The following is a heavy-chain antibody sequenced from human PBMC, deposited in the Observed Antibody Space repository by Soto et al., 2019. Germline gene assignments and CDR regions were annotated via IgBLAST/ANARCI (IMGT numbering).Heavy chain of an antibody. CDR1: GYAFTTYG. CDR2: ISAHNGNT. CDR3: ARGRYGDY. D-gene: IGHD1-1*01. Sequence: QVHLVQSGAEVKKPGASVKVSCKGSGYAFTTYGITWVRQAPGQGLEWMGWISAHNGNTNYAQKLQVRVTVTRDTSTRTAYMELRRLRSDDTAVYYCARGRYGDYWGQGALVTVSS. J-gene: IGHJ4*02. V-gene: IGHV1-18*01.